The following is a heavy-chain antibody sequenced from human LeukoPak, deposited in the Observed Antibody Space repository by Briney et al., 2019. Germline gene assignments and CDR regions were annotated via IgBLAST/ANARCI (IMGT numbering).Heavy chain of an antibody. V-gene: IGHV1-46*04. J-gene: IGHJ4*02. CDR1: GYTFTSYY. D-gene: IGHD2-15*01. CDR2: ISPSGGST. Sequence: ASVKVSCKASGYTFTSYYMHWVRQAPGQGLEWMGTISPSGGSTTNAQKLQGRVTMTRDTSTSTVYMELSSLRSEDTAVYYCARVYCSGGSCSHSYYFDYWGQGTLVTVSS. CDR3: ARVYCSGGSCSHSYYFDY.